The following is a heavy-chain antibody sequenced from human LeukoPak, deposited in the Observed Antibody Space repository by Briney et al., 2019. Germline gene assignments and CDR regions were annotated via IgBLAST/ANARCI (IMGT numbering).Heavy chain of an antibody. D-gene: IGHD1-14*01. CDR3: TRGTGAPVDHFDY. CDR1: GFTFSGYW. Sequence: GGSLRLSCAASGFTFSGYWMHWVRQPPGKGLVWLSYTNIDGSKTGYADSVKGRFTISRDNAKNTLYLQMSSLRAEDTAVYYCTRGTGAPVDHFDYWGQGTLVTVSS. CDR2: TNIDGSKT. J-gene: IGHJ4*02. V-gene: IGHV3-74*01.